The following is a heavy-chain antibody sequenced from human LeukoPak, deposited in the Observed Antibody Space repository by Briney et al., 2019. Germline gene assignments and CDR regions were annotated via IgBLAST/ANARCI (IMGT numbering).Heavy chain of an antibody. CDR3: ATKRRGGSYYSSPTYYYYYFMDV. CDR1: GGSFSGYY. J-gene: IGHJ6*03. V-gene: IGHV4-34*01. D-gene: IGHD3-10*01. Sequence: SETLSLTCAVYGGSFSGYYWSWIRQPPGKGLEWIGEINHSGSTNYNPSLKSRVTISVDTSKNQFSLKLSSVTAADTAVYYCATKRRGGSYYSSPTYYYYYFMDVWGKGTTVTVSS. CDR2: INHSGST.